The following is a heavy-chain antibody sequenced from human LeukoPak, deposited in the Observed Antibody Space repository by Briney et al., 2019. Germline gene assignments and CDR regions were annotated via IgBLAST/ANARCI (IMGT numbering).Heavy chain of an antibody. CDR3: AKAGRGDTWDGSYYYQRDV. J-gene: IGHJ6*02. D-gene: IGHD1-1*01. CDR1: GFTYDDHG. Sequence: GGSLRLSCEDSGFTYDDHGMNWVRPGPGGGLEWGAGLIWKRDGRHYAVSVKGPFTTSRDNTNNSLSLEIKTLRDEDTAFYYCAKAGRGDTWDGSYYYQRDVWGQGTTVIVSS. V-gene: IGHV3-20*04. CDR2: LIWKRDGR.